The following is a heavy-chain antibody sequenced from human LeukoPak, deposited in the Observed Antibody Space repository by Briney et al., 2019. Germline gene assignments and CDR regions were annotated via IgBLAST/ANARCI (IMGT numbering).Heavy chain of an antibody. Sequence: PSETLSLTCAVYGGSFSGYYWSWIRQPPGKGLEWIGSIYYSGSTDYNPSLKSRVTISVDTSKNQFSLKLTSVTAADTAVYYCARRRVSWIPYYYGMDVWGQGTTVTVSS. CDR3: ARRRVSWIPYYYGMDV. CDR2: IYYSGST. J-gene: IGHJ6*02. V-gene: IGHV4-34*01. D-gene: IGHD5-18*01. CDR1: GGSFSGYY.